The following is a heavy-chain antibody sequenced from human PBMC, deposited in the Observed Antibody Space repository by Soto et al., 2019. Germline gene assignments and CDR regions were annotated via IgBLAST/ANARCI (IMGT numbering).Heavy chain of an antibody. CDR2: IRSKANSYAT. CDR1: GFTFSGSA. J-gene: IGHJ4*02. D-gene: IGHD4-4*01. V-gene: IGHV3-73*01. Sequence: PGGFLRLSCAASGFTFSGSAMHWVRQASGKGLEWVGRIRSKANSYATAYAASVKGRFTISRDDSKNTAYLQMNSLKTEDTAVYYCTRHVHNDYSNRFDYWGQGTLVTVS. CDR3: TRHVHNDYSNRFDY.